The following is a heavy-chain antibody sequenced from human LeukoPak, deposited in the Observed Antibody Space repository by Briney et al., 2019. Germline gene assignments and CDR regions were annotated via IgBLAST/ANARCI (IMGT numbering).Heavy chain of an antibody. CDR1: GYTSTSYG. Sequence: ASVKVSCKASGYTSTSYGISWVRQAPGQGLEWMGWISAYNGNTNYAQKLQGRVTMTTDTSTSTAYMELRSLRSDDTAVYYCARDPTSGYYYYYGMDVWGQGTTVTVSS. V-gene: IGHV1-18*01. CDR3: ARDPTSGYYYYYGMDV. D-gene: IGHD3-16*01. J-gene: IGHJ6*02. CDR2: ISAYNGNT.